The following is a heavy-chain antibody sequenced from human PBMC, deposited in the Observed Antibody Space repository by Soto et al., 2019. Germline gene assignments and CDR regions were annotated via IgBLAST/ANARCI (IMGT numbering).Heavy chain of an antibody. J-gene: IGHJ4*02. V-gene: IGHV3-33*01. CDR1: GFTFSKYG. Sequence: GGSLRLSCAASGFTFSKYGMHWVRQAPGKGLEWVALIWNDGIRKVYVDSVKGRFTISRDNSKNTLDLQMNNLRDEDTAVYYCARDDENDANAIDYWGPGTLVSVSS. CDR3: ARDDENDANAIDY. CDR2: IWNDGIRK.